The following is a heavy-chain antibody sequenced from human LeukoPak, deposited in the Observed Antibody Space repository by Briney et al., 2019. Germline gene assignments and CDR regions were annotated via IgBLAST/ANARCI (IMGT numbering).Heavy chain of an antibody. J-gene: IGHJ5*02. V-gene: IGHV4-59*01. Sequence: SETLSLTCTVSGGSISSYYWSWIRQPPGKGLEWIGYIYYSGSTNYNPSLKSRVTISVDTSKNQFSLKLSSVTAPDTAVYYCARDSYTPGVVVPAGGFDPWGQGTLVTVSS. D-gene: IGHD2-2*01. CDR2: IYYSGST. CDR1: GGSISSYY. CDR3: ARDSYTPGVVVPAGGFDP.